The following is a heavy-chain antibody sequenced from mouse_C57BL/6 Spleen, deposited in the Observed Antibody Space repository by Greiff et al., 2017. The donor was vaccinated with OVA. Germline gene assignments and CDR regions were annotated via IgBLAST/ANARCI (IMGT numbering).Heavy chain of an antibody. J-gene: IGHJ3*01. CDR3: ARSHGYGWFAH. Sequence: QVQLKQSGPELVKPGASVKISCKASGYAFSSSWMNWVKQRPGKGLEWIGRIYPGDGDTNYNGKFKGKATLTADKSSSTAYMQLSSLTSEDSAVYFCARSHGYGWFAHWGQGTLVTVSA. CDR1: GYAFSSSW. V-gene: IGHV1-82*01. D-gene: IGHD2-2*01. CDR2: IYPGDGDT.